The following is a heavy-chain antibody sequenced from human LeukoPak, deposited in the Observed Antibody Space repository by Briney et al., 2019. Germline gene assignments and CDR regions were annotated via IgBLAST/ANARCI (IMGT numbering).Heavy chain of an antibody. CDR3: ARDRKTTMVRGVIIRRDNWFDP. J-gene: IGHJ5*02. Sequence: SETLSLTCTVSGGSISSSSYYWGWIRQPPGKGLEWIGSIYYSGSTYYNPSLKSRVTISVDTSKNQFSLKLSSVTAADTAVYYCARDRKTTMVRGVIIRRDNWFDPWGQGTPVTVSS. V-gene: IGHV4-39*07. CDR2: IYYSGST. CDR1: GGSISSSSYY. D-gene: IGHD3-10*01.